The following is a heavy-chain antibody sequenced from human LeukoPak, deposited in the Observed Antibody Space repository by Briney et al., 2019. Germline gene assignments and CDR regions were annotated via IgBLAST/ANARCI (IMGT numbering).Heavy chain of an antibody. CDR3: ARDRGGYTYSHDY. V-gene: IGHV4-4*02. CDR1: VGSISIING. D-gene: IGHD5-18*01. CDR2: IYHDGST. J-gene: IGHJ4*02. Sequence: SETLSLTCAFSVGSISIINGWIWFRQSPERGLDGIGEIYHDGSTNYNPSLKSRVTISMDKSKNQLSLKLNFVTAADTAVYYCARDRGGYTYSHDYWGQGTLVTVSS.